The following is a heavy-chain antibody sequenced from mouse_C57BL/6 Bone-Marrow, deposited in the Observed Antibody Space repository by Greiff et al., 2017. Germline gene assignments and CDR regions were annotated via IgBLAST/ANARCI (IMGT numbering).Heavy chain of an antibody. Sequence: VQLQQSGAELVRPGASVKLSCTASGFTITDDYMHWVKQRPEQGLEWIGWIDPENGDTEYASKFQGKATITADTSSNTAYRQLSSLTSEDSAVYYCTSYGSFDYWGQGTTLTVSS. CDR3: TSYGSFDY. J-gene: IGHJ2*01. V-gene: IGHV14-4*01. CDR1: GFTITDDY. D-gene: IGHD1-1*01. CDR2: IDPENGDT.